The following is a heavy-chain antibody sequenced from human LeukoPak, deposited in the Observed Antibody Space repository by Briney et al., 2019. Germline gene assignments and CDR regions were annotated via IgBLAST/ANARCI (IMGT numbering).Heavy chain of an antibody. CDR1: GGSITSGSYH. D-gene: IGHD5-24*01. CDR3: ARDRDGYAYSFDY. Sequence: PSETLSLTCTVSGGSITSGSYHWGWIRQSPGKGLEWIGNTYYTGSAYYRPSLQSRVSISVDTSKKEFSLKLTSVTAADTAVYYYARDRDGYAYSFDYWGQGTLVTVSS. V-gene: IGHV4-39*02. J-gene: IGHJ4*02. CDR2: TYYTGSA.